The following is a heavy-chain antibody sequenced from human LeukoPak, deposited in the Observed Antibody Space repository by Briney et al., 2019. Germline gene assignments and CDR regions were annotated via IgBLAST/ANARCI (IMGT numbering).Heavy chain of an antibody. CDR3: ASQDDDYGDYFPFDY. CDR1: GFTFSSYG. D-gene: IGHD4-17*01. Sequence: GGSLRLSCAASGFTFSSYGMHWVRQAPGKGLEWVAVILSDGSKEFYTDSVKGRFTISRDNSKNTLYLQMNSLRAEDTAVYYCASQDDDYGDYFPFDYWGQGTLVTVSS. CDR2: ILSDGSKE. V-gene: IGHV3-33*01. J-gene: IGHJ4*02.